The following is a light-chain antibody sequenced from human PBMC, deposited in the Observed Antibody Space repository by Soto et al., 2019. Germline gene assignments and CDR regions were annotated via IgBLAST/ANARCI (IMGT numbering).Light chain of an antibody. CDR3: QQFNNYPRT. V-gene: IGKV1D-13*01. J-gene: IGKJ4*01. Sequence: AIQLTQSPSSLSASVGARVTITCRASQGISSALAWYQQKPGKAPKLLIYDASSLESGVPSRFSGSRSGTDVTLAISSMQHEDFATYYCQQFNNYPRTFGGGTKVEIK. CDR1: QGISSA. CDR2: DAS.